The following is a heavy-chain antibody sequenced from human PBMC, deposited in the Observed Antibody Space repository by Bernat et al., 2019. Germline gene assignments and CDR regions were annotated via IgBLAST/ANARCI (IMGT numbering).Heavy chain of an antibody. CDR2: ISAYNGNT. V-gene: IGHV1-18*01. Sequence: QVQLVQSGAEVKKPGASVKVSCKASGYTFTSYGISWVRQAPGQGLEWMGWISAYNGNTNYAQKLQGRVTMTTDTSTSTAYMELRSLRTDDTAVYYCARGRDVVVVAATPGRYYYYGMDVWGQGTTVTVSS. CDR1: GYTFTSYG. D-gene: IGHD2-15*01. J-gene: IGHJ6*02. CDR3: ARGRDVVVVAATPGRYYYYGMDV.